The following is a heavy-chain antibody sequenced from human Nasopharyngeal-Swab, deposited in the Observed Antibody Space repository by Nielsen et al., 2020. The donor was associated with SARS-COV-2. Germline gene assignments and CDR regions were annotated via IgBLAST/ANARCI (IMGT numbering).Heavy chain of an antibody. CDR2: ISSSSTYI. V-gene: IGHV3-21*04. CDR3: ARFPRYDLYSFQSEYFQN. CDR1: GFTFSNYN. J-gene: IGHJ1*01. D-gene: IGHD3-3*01. Sequence: GGSLRLSCAASGFTFSNYNMNWVRQAPGKGLEWVSSISSSSTYIYYADSVKGRFTISRDNYNSKNTVDLQMNSLRAEDTAVYYCARFPRYDLYSFQSEYFQNWGQGTLVTVSS.